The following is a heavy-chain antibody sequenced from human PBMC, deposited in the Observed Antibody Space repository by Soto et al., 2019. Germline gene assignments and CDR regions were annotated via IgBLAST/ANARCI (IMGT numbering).Heavy chain of an antibody. V-gene: IGHV3-21*01. J-gene: IGHJ4*02. D-gene: IGHD2-15*01. CDR1: GFTFSSYS. CDR2: ISSSSSYI. Sequence: PGGSLRLSCAASGFTFSSYSMNWVRQAPGKGLEWVSSISSSSSYIYYADSVKGRFTISRDNAKNSLYLQMNSLRAEDTAVYYCANEGVFYGTSQWYYSDYCGQGILVTVSS. CDR3: ANEGVFYGTSQWYYSDY.